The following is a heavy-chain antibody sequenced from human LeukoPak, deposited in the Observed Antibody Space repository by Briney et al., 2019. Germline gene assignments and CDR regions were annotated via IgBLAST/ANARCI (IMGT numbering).Heavy chain of an antibody. J-gene: IGHJ4*02. CDR2: ISGSGGST. Sequence: GGSLRLSCAASGFTFSSYAMSWVRQAPGKGLEWVSAISGSGGSTYYADSVKGRFTISRDNSKNTLYLQMNSLRAEDTAVYYLANSLRLYYFVYWGQGPLVTVSS. V-gene: IGHV3-23*01. CDR3: ANSLRLYYFVY. CDR1: GFTFSSYA.